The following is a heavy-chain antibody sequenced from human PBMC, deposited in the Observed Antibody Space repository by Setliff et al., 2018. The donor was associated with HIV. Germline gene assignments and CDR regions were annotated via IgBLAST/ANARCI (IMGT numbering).Heavy chain of an antibody. CDR1: GYTFTGHY. Sequence: ASVKVSCKSSGYTFTGHYTHWVRQAPGQGLEWMGWINPNTGGTNYAQKFQGRVTMTRDTSISTAYMELRRLRSDDTAMYYCARDQTPLDAFDIWGQGTMVTVSS. D-gene: IGHD2-15*01. J-gene: IGHJ3*02. V-gene: IGHV1-2*02. CDR3: ARDQTPLDAFDI. CDR2: INPNTGGT.